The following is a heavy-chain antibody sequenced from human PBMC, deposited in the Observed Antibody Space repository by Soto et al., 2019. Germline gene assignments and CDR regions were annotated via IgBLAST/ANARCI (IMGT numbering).Heavy chain of an antibody. V-gene: IGHV3-43*01. CDR1: GFTFDDYT. J-gene: IGHJ6*02. Sequence: PGGSLRLSCATSGFTFDDYTMHWVRQRPGKSLEWLSLIHWHGVTTHYADSVKGRFTISRDNSKNTLYLQMNSLKTEDTAVYYCCSEAWYSNGYGEYFNGFDAWGQGTTVTVSS. D-gene: IGHD5-18*01. CDR2: IHWHGVTT. CDR3: CSEAWYSNGYGEYFNGFDA.